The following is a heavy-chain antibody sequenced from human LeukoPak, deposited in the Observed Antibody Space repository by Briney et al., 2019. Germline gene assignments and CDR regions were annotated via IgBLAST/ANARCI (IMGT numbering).Heavy chain of an antibody. V-gene: IGHV1-69*01. CDR2: IIPIFGTA. CDR1: GGTFSNYGHA. D-gene: IGHD1-20*01. J-gene: IGHJ3*02. Sequence: GSSVKVSCKAAGGTFSNYGHAISWVRQAPGQGLEWMGGIIPIFGTANYAQKFQGRVTITADESTSTAYMELSSLRSEDTAVYYCARGRDNWNREAFDIWGQGTMVTVSS. CDR3: ARGRDNWNREAFDI.